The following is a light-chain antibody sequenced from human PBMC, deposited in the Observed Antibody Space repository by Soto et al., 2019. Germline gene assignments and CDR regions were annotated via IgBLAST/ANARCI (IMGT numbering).Light chain of an antibody. CDR3: SSYTSSSTLG. J-gene: IGLJ3*02. V-gene: IGLV2-14*01. CDR2: DVS. CDR1: SSDVCGYNY. Sequence: QSALTQPASVSGSPGQSSTISCTGTSSDVCGYNYVSWYQQHPGKAPKLMIYDVSNRPSGVSNRFSGSKSGNTASLTISGLHAEDEADYYCSSYTSSSTLGFGGGTKLTVL.